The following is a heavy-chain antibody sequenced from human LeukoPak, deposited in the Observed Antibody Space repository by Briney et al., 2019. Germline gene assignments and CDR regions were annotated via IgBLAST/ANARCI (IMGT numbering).Heavy chain of an antibody. V-gene: IGHV3-30*18. CDR1: GFTFSTYT. Sequence: GGSLRLSCAASGFTFSTYTMNWVRQAPGKGLEWVAVISYDGSNKYYADSVKGRFTISRDNSKNTLYLQMNSLRAEDTAVYYCAKEGVEYGGNSATIDYWGQGTLVTVSS. CDR2: ISYDGSNK. CDR3: AKEGVEYGGNSATIDY. D-gene: IGHD4-23*01. J-gene: IGHJ4*02.